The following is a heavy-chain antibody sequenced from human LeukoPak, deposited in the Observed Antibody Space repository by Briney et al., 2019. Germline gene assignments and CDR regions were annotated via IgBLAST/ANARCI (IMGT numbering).Heavy chain of an antibody. D-gene: IGHD1-20*01. CDR1: GFTFSNYA. CDR2: ISGSGGST. V-gene: IGHV3-23*01. Sequence: PGGSLRLSCAASGFTFSNYAMIWVRQAPGKGLEWVSVISGSGGSTYYADSVKGRFTISRDNSKNTLYLQMNSLRAEDTAVYYWANGWSYNWNLVVFDPWGQGTPVTVSS. J-gene: IGHJ5*02. CDR3: ANGWSYNWNLVVFDP.